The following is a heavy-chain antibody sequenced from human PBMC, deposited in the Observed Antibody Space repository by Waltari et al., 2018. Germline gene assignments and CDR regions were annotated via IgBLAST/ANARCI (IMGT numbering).Heavy chain of an antibody. D-gene: IGHD3-10*01. V-gene: IGHV4-4*07. J-gene: IGHJ4*02. Sequence: QVQLQESGPGLVKPSATPSLPCPVSGDHFSRYYLSWIRQPAGKGLEWIGRIYTSGSTNYNPSLKSRVTMSVDTSKNQFSLKLSSVTAADTAVYYCAREDRSGIYYWGQGTLVTVSS. CDR3: AREDRSGIYY. CDR2: IYTSGST. CDR1: GDHFSRYY.